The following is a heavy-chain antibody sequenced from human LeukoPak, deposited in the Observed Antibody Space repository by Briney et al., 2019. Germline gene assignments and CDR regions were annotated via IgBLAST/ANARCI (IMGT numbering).Heavy chain of an antibody. CDR3: AREYCTNGVCTPDAFDI. CDR2: INAGNGNT. CDR1: GYTFTSYA. J-gene: IGHJ3*02. Sequence: PAASVKVSCKASGYTFTSYAMHWVRQAPGQRLEWMGWINAGNGNTKYSQKFQGRVTITRDTSASTAYMELSSLRSEDTAVYYCAREYCTNGVCTPDAFDIWGQGTMVTVSS. V-gene: IGHV1-3*01. D-gene: IGHD2-8*01.